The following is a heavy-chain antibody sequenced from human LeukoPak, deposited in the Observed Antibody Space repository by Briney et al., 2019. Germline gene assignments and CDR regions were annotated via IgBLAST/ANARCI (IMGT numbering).Heavy chain of an antibody. V-gene: IGHV3-21*01. D-gene: IGHD1-26*01. CDR3: ARDPYSGTYGDTYYYYMDV. CDR1: GFSFSSYN. CDR2: ITTSSTYT. J-gene: IGHJ6*03. Sequence: GESLRLSCEASGFSFSSYNMNWVRQTPGKGLEWISSITTSSTYTFYADSVKGRFTISRDNARNSLYLQMNSLRAEDAAVYYCARDPYSGTYGDTYYYYMDVWGKGTTVTISS.